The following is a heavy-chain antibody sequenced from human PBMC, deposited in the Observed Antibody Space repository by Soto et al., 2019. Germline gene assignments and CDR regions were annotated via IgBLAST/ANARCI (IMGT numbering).Heavy chain of an antibody. D-gene: IGHD3-22*01. CDR3: ARDAYYYDTNGPLDY. CDR2: ISNDGSNK. V-gene: IGHV3-30-3*01. Sequence: LRLSCAASGFTFSRYVLHWVRQAPGKGLEWVALISNDGSNKYYADSVKGRFTISRDNSKNTLYLQMNSLRAEDTAVYYCARDAYYYDTNGPLDYWGQGTLVTVSS. J-gene: IGHJ4*02. CDR1: GFTFSRYV.